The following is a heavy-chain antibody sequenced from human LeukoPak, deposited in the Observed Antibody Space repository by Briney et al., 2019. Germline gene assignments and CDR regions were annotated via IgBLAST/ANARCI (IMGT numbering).Heavy chain of an antibody. Sequence: ASVKVSCKASGYTFTSYGISWVRQAPGQGLEWMGWISAYNGNTNYAQKLQGRVTMTTDTSTSTAYMELRSLRSDDTAVYYCARDFPYYYDSSGYLPRYFDLWGRGTLVTVSS. V-gene: IGHV1-18*01. CDR3: ARDFPYYYDSSGYLPRYFDL. CDR2: ISAYNGNT. J-gene: IGHJ2*01. CDR1: GYTFTSYG. D-gene: IGHD3-22*01.